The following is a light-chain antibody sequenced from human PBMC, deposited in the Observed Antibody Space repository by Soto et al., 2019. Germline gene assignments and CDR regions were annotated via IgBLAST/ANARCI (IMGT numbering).Light chain of an antibody. Sequence: EIVMTQSPATLCASRGERTTLSCRASQSVSSNLAWYQQKPGQAPRLLIYDASSRPTDIPARFSGSGSGTDFTLTISRLEPEDFAVYYCQQYGSSGTFGQGTKVDIK. CDR2: DAS. V-gene: IGKV3-20*01. CDR1: QSVSSN. CDR3: QQYGSSGT. J-gene: IGKJ1*01.